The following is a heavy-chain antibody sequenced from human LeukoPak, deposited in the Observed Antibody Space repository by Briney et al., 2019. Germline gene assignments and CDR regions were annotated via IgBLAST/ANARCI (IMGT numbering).Heavy chain of an antibody. CDR3: ATMGEGGWYLGVWYFDY. Sequence: PGGSLRLSCAASGFTFSSYAMSWVRQAPGKGLEWVSAISGSGGSTYYADSVKGRFTISRDNSKNTLYLQMNSLRAEDTAVHYCATMGEGGWYLGVWYFDYWGQGTLVTVSS. CDR2: ISGSGGST. J-gene: IGHJ4*02. CDR1: GFTFSSYA. D-gene: IGHD6-19*01. V-gene: IGHV3-23*01.